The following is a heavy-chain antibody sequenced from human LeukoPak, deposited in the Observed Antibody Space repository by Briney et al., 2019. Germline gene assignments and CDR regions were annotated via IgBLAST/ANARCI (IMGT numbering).Heavy chain of an antibody. CDR1: GGSISSYY. CDR3: ARRDSSGWYEYFQH. Sequence: SETLPLTCTVSGGSISSYYWSWIRQPPGKGVNWIGYIYYSGSTNYNPSLKSRVTISVDTTKNQFSLKLSSVTAADTAVYYCARRDSSGWYEYFQHWGQGTLVTVSS. CDR2: IYYSGST. D-gene: IGHD6-19*01. J-gene: IGHJ1*01. V-gene: IGHV4-59*08.